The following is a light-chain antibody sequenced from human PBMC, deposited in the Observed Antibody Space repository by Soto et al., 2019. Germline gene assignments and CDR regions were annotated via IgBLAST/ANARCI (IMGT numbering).Light chain of an antibody. V-gene: IGKV3D-11*03. J-gene: IGKJ4*01. CDR1: QGVSSK. Sequence: EIVLTQSPATLSLSPGERATLSCRASQGVSSKLAWYQQKPGQAPRLLIYDTSTRATGIPARFSGSGSGSDFTLTISSLEPEDFAVYNCQQYGSSPLTFGGGTKVDIK. CDR3: QQYGSSPLT. CDR2: DTS.